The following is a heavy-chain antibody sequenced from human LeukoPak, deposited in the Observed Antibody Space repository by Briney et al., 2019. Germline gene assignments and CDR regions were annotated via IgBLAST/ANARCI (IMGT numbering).Heavy chain of an antibody. CDR1: GFTFDDYA. CDR2: ISWNSGSI. V-gene: IGHV3-9*03. Sequence: PGRSLRLXCAASGFTFDDYAMHWVRQAPGKGLEWVSGISWNSGSIGYADSVKGRFTISRDNAKNSLYLQMNSLRAEDMALYYCAKVHSSGWFDYWGQGTLVTVSS. CDR3: AKVHSSGWFDY. D-gene: IGHD6-19*01. J-gene: IGHJ4*02.